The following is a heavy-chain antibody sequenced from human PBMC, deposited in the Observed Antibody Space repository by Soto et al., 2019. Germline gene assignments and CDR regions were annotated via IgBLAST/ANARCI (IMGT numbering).Heavy chain of an antibody. J-gene: IGHJ4*02. CDR3: ASPYLMDYGSGSQPAHY. CDR2: IWYDGSNK. D-gene: IGHD3-10*01. V-gene: IGHV3-33*01. Sequence: GGSLRLSCAASGFTFSSYGMHWVRQAPGKGLEWVAVIWYDGSNKYYADSVKGRFTISRDNSKNTLYLQMNSLRAEDTAVYYCASPYLMDYGSGSQPAHYWGQGTLVTVSS. CDR1: GFTFSSYG.